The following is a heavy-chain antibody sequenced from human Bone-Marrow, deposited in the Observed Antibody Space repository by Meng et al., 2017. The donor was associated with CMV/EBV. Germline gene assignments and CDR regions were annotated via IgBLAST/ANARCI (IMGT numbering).Heavy chain of an antibody. V-gene: IGHV3-9*01. J-gene: IGHJ4*02. CDR3: AREYYYDSSGSLINYFDY. Sequence: SLKISCAASGFTFDDYAMHWVRQAPGKGLEWVSGISWNSGSIGYADSVKGRFTISRDNSKNTLYLQMNSLRAEDTAVYYCAREYYYDSSGSLINYFDYWGQGTLVTVSS. CDR1: GFTFDDYA. D-gene: IGHD3-22*01. CDR2: ISWNSGSI.